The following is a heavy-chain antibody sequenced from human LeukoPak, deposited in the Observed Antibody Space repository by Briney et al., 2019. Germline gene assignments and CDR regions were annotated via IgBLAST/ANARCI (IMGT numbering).Heavy chain of an antibody. D-gene: IGHD3-22*01. V-gene: IGHV3-53*05. J-gene: IGHJ6*02. CDR3: ARAPPQSSGYFHYSYYGMDV. CDR1: GFTVSSNY. Sequence: GGSLRLSCAASGFTVSSNYMSWVRQAPGKGLEWVSVIYSGGSTSYAEYVKGRFAISRENSKNTLYLQMNSLRAEDTAVYYCARAPPQSSGYFHYSYYGMDVWGQGTTVTVSS. CDR2: IYSGGST.